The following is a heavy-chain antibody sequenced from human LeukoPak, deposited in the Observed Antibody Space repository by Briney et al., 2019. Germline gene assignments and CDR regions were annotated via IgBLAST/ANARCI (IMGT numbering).Heavy chain of an antibody. CDR3: TRRVSATSWFDP. CDR1: GFTLSSHW. CDR2: INMDGSTT. J-gene: IGHJ5*02. Sequence: GGSLRLACAAAGFTLSSHWIHWVRQAAGKWLGWVSRINMDGSTTNYADYVKGPFTISRDNAENKLYLQMNRLRVEHTAVYYCTRRVSATSWFDPWGQGTLVTVSS. V-gene: IGHV3-74*01. D-gene: IGHD2-15*01.